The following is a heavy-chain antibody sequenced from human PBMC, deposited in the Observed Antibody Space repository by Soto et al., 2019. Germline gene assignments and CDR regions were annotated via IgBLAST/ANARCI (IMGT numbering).Heavy chain of an antibody. V-gene: IGHV1-69*13. D-gene: IGHD2-2*01. CDR3: AREAPYCTSATCPKFYDMDV. CDR2: IIPILNSP. J-gene: IGHJ6*02. CDR1: GGTFGSYA. Sequence: SVKVSCKASGGTFGSYAITWVRRAPRQGLEWLGGIIPILNSPAYAQKFQARVVITADEITNTAYMELNSLRFDDTAVYYCAREAPYCTSATCPKFYDMDVWGQGTTVTVSS.